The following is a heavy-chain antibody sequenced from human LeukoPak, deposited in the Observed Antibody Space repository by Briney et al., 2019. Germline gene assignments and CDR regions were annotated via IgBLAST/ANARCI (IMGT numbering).Heavy chain of an antibody. CDR2: IKQDGSEK. V-gene: IGHV3-7*01. CDR1: GFTFSSYW. Sequence: GGSLRLSCAASGFTFSSYWMTWVRQAPGKGLEWVANIKQDGSEKFYADSVKGRFTVSRDNAKNSLYLQMDSLGAEDTAVYYCARVLVGATTDLPYLFDYWGQGTLVTVSS. D-gene: IGHD1-26*01. J-gene: IGHJ4*02. CDR3: ARVLVGATTDLPYLFDY.